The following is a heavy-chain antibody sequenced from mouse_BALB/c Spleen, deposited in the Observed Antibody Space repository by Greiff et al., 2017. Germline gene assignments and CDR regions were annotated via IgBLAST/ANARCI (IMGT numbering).Heavy chain of an antibody. CDR2: INPSSGYT. V-gene: IGHV1-4*01. CDR1: GYTFTSYT. J-gene: IGHJ4*01. Sequence: VQLVESGAELARPGASVKMSCKASGYTFTSYTMHWVKQRPGQGLEWIGYINPSSGYTNYNQKFKDKATLTADKSSSTAYMQLSSLTSEDSAVYYCARYYRWDAMDYWGQGTSVTVSS. CDR3: ARYYRWDAMDY. D-gene: IGHD2-14*01.